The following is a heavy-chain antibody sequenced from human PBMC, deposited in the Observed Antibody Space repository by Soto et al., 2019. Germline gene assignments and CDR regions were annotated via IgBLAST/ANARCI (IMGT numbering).Heavy chain of an antibody. CDR3: ARGMGMIRRHDS. D-gene: IGHD3-22*01. J-gene: IGHJ4*02. CDR2: IYYTGTT. V-gene: IGHV4-30-4*01. CDR1: GGSISGGDYY. Sequence: QVQLQESGPGLVKPSETLSLTCTVSGGSISGGDYYWTWIRQSPGKGLEWIGNIYYTGTTYYNPSLKSRVTISVDTSNNQFSLSLNSVTATDTAVYYWARGMGMIRRHDSWGQGTLVIGST.